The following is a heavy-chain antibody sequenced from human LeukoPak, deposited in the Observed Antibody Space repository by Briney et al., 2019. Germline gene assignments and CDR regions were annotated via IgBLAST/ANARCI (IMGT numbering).Heavy chain of an antibody. D-gene: IGHD1-20*01. CDR1: GGSFSGYY. V-gene: IGHV4-34*01. Sequence: SETLSLTCGVYGGSFSGYYWSWIRQPPGKGLEWIGEINHSGSTDYNPSLKSRVTISVDTSKNQISLKLGSVTAADTALYYCARDSYNWNVDAFDPWGQGTLVTVSS. CDR3: ARDSYNWNVDAFDP. CDR2: INHSGST. J-gene: IGHJ5*02.